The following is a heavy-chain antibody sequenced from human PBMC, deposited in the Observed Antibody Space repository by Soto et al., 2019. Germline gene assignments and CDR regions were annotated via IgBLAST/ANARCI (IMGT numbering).Heavy chain of an antibody. V-gene: IGHV1-18*01. J-gene: IGHJ3*02. CDR2: ISGKNGDT. CDR1: GYTFTNYG. CDR3: ARVTTYYYRWGPPDVFDI. D-gene: IGHD3-10*01. Sequence: GASVKVSCKASGYTFTNYGISWVRQAPGQGLEWMGWISGKNGDTNYAQKLQGRVTMTTETSTSTTYMELRSLRSDDTAVYWCARVTTYYYRWGPPDVFDIGGKGTMVTVSS.